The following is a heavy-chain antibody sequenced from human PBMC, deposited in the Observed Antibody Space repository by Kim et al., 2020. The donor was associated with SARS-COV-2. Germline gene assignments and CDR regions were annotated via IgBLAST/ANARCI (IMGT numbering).Heavy chain of an antibody. J-gene: IGHJ5*02. V-gene: IGHV1-18*01. Sequence: YAQKLQGRVTMTTDTSTSPAYMELRSLRSDDTAVYYCARAILNYYGSFDPWGQGTLVTVSS. D-gene: IGHD3-10*01. CDR3: ARAILNYYGSFDP.